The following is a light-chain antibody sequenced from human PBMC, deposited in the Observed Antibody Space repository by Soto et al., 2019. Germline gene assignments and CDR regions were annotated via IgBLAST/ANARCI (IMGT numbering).Light chain of an antibody. V-gene: IGKV1-5*03. CDR2: KPA. J-gene: IGKJ1*01. Sequence: DIQMTQSPSTLSASVGDRVTITCRASQSISSWLAWYQQKPGKAPKLPIYKPARLESGVPSRFSGSGSWTELTINVRGLQPDDCATYYCQQYNSYPTFGQGTKVEIK. CDR1: QSISSW. CDR3: QQYNSYPT.